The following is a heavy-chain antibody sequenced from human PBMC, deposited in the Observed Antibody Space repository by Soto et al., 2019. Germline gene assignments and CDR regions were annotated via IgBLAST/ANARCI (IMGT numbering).Heavy chain of an antibody. Sequence: GASVKVSCKASGYTFTGYYMHWVRQAPGQGLEWMGWINPNSGGTNYAQKFQGWVTMTRDTSISTAYMELSRLRSDDTAVYYCARGSRSGGSGWVSGAFDIWGQGTMVTVSS. CDR1: GYTFTGYY. CDR2: INPNSGGT. CDR3: ARGSRSGGSGWVSGAFDI. J-gene: IGHJ3*02. D-gene: IGHD6-19*01. V-gene: IGHV1-2*04.